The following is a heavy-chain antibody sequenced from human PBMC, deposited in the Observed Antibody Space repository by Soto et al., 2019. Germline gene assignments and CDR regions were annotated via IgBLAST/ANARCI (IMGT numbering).Heavy chain of an antibody. CDR1: GYTFTSYG. D-gene: IGHD6-6*01. CDR2: ISAYNGNT. V-gene: IGHV1-18*01. CDR3: ARDLLFSSSSEDEGY. Sequence: ASVKVSCKASGYTFTSYGISWVRQAPGQGLEWMGWISAYNGNTNYAQKLQGRVTMTTDTSTSTAYMELRSLRSDDTAVYYCARDLLFSSSSEDEGYWGQGTLVTVSS. J-gene: IGHJ4*02.